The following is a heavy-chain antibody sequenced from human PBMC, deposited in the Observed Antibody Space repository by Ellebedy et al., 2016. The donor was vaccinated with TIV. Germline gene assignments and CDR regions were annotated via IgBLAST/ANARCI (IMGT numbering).Heavy chain of an antibody. CDR1: GFTFSDYY. Sequence: GESLKISCTASGFTFSDYYMSWVRQAPGKGLEWVSYITNTGSTTYYADSVRGRFTVARDNAKNSLYLQMNSPRADDTAVYSCARAREPGYFAYYYYGMDVWGQGTTVTVSS. CDR2: ITNTGSTT. CDR3: ARAREPGYFAYYYYGMDV. D-gene: IGHD3-9*01. V-gene: IGHV3-11*01. J-gene: IGHJ6*02.